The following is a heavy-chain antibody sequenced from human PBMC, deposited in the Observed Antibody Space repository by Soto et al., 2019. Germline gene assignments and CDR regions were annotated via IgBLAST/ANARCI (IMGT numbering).Heavy chain of an antibody. Sequence: GGSLRLSCAASGFTYSSYTMHWVRQAPGKGLEWVAVISHDGTNKDYGDSVKGRFTISRDNSKNTLYLQMNSLRAEDTAVYYCARDSEGVVVPAARYYFYGMDVWGQGTTVTVSS. CDR3: ARDSEGVVVPAARYYFYGMDV. CDR2: ISHDGTNK. V-gene: IGHV3-30-3*01. D-gene: IGHD2-2*01. J-gene: IGHJ6*02. CDR1: GFTYSSYT.